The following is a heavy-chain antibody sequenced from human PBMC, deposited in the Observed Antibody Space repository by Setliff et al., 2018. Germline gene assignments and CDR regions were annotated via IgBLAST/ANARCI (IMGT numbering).Heavy chain of an antibody. CDR1: GDSISDAS. Sequence: SETLSLTCTVSGDSISDASIMAWIRQPPGKGLELIGYVFYNGAAKYDPSLKSRVTMSVDTSKTQFSLKLNSMTTADTAVYYCARGGTYRYFDYWGQGALVTVS. CDR2: VFYNGAA. V-gene: IGHV4-59*01. J-gene: IGHJ4*02. CDR3: ARGGTYRYFDY.